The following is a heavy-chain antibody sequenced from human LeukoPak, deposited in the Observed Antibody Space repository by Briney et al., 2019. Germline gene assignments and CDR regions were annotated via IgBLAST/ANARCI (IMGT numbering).Heavy chain of an antibody. J-gene: IGHJ6*03. CDR2: INHSGST. D-gene: IGHD6-13*01. V-gene: IGHV4-34*01. Sequence: PSETLSLTCVVYGGSFSGCYWSWIRQPPGKGLEWIGEINHSGSTNYNPSLKSRVIISVDMSKNQFSLKLSSGTAADTAVYYCARVPSSSWDFYYYMDVWGKGTTVTVSS. CDR1: GGSFSGCY. CDR3: ARVPSSSWDFYYYMDV.